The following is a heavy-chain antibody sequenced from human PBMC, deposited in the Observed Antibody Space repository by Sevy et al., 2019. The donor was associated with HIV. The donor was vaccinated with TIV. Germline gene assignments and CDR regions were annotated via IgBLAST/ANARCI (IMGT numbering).Heavy chain of an antibody. V-gene: IGHV3-48*03. Sequence: GGSLRLTCAASGFTFSDYQMNWVRQAPGKGLEWVSYISTSGDTIYYADSVEGRFTISRDNAKNSLYLQMSSLRVEDTAIYYRAPGSLSWGQGTLVTVSS. CDR3: APGSLS. CDR1: GFTFSDYQ. CDR2: ISTSGDTI. J-gene: IGHJ5*02. D-gene: IGHD3-10*01.